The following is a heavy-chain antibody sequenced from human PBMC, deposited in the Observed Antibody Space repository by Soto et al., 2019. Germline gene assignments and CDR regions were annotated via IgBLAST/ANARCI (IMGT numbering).Heavy chain of an antibody. Sequence: ASVKVSCKASGYTFTSYYMHWVRQAPGQGLEWMGIINPSGGSTSYAQKFQGRVTMTRDTSTSTVYMELSSLRSEDTAVYYCARGLFTMVRGSGRPSYYYYGMDVWGQGTTVTVSS. CDR1: GYTFTSYY. CDR2: INPSGGST. J-gene: IGHJ6*02. D-gene: IGHD3-10*01. CDR3: ARGLFTMVRGSGRPSYYYYGMDV. V-gene: IGHV1-46*03.